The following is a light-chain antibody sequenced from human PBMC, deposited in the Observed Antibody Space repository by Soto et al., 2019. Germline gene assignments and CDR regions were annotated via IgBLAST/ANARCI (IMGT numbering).Light chain of an antibody. CDR1: SSDVGGYNY. J-gene: IGLJ2*01. CDR2: EVS. V-gene: IGLV2-8*01. Sequence: QSVLTQPPSASGSHVQSVTISCTGTSSDVGGYNYVSWYQQHPGKAPKFLIFEVSRRPSGVPDRFSGSKSGNTASLTVSGLQADDEADYYCSSYAGSNNPVIFGGGTKLTVL. CDR3: SSYAGSNNPVI.